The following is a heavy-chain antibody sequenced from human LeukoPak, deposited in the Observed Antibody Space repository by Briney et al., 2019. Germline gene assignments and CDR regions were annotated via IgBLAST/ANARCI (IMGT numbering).Heavy chain of an antibody. V-gene: IGHV3-73*01. J-gene: IGHJ4*02. CDR1: EFTFSSYA. CDR2: IRSKANSYAT. Sequence: GGSLRLSCAASEFTFSSYAMHWVRQASGKGLEWVGRIRSKANSYATAYAASVKGRFTISRDDSKNTAYLQMNSLKTEDTAVYYCTREAAQQDPYVWESNWGQGTLVTVSS. CDR3: TREAAQQDPYVWESN. D-gene: IGHD2-8*01.